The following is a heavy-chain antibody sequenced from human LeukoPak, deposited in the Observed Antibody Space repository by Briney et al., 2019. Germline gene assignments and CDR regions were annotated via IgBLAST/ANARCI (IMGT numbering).Heavy chain of an antibody. J-gene: IGHJ6*02. Sequence: GGSLRLSCAASGFTFSSYGMHWVRQAPGKGLEWVAVIWYDGSNKYYADSVKGRFTISRDNSKNTLYLQMNSLRAEDTAVYYCARERQAYSLYGMDVWGQGTTVTVSS. CDR1: GFTFSSYG. CDR3: ARERQAYSLYGMDV. V-gene: IGHV3-33*01. CDR2: IWYDGSNK. D-gene: IGHD6-13*01.